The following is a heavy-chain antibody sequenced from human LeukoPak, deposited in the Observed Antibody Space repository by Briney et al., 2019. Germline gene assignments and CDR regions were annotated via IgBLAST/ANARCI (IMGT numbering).Heavy chain of an antibody. CDR3: ARDIELST. Sequence: PGGSLRLSRAASGFMFRDAAMTWVRQAPGKGLEWVSLIASSGLNTYYADSVKGRFTISRDNSKNTVSLQINSLRVEDTAIYYCARDIELSTWGLGTLVTVSS. J-gene: IGHJ3*01. V-gene: IGHV3-23*01. CDR1: GFMFRDAA. D-gene: IGHD5-12*01. CDR2: IASSGLNT.